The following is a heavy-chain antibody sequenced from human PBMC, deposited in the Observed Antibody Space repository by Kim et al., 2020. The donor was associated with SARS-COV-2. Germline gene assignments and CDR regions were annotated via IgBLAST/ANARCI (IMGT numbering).Heavy chain of an antibody. V-gene: IGHV1-46*01. CDR3: ARDLSRFVDLWGIVGASPLSNAIDV. CDR1: GYTFTSYY. CDR2: INPSGGST. Sequence: ASVKVSCKASGYTFTSYYMHWVRQAPGQGLEWMGIINPSGGSTSYAQKFQGRVTMTRDTSTSTVYMELSSLRSEDTAVYYCARDLSRFVDLWGIVGASPLSNAIDVWGQGTTVTGSS. J-gene: IGHJ6*02. D-gene: IGHD1-26*01.